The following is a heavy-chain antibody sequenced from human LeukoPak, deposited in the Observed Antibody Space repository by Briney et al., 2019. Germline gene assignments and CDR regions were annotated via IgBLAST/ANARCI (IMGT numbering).Heavy chain of an antibody. V-gene: IGHV3-23*01. CDR1: GFTFTNCA. D-gene: IGHD2-2*01. CDR2: ISGSGGGT. Sequence: GGSLRLSCAASGFTFTNCAMSWVRQAPGKGLEWVSAISGSGGGTYYADSVKGRFTISRDNSKNMLFLQMNSQRAEDTAVYYCAKGRDSTSCYDDWGQGTLVTVSS. J-gene: IGHJ4*02. CDR3: AKGRDSTSCYDD.